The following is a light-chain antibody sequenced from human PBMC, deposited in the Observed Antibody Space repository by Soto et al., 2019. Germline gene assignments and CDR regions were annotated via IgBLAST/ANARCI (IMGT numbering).Light chain of an antibody. V-gene: IGKV3-11*01. J-gene: IGKJ4*01. CDR1: QSVASY. CDR3: QHRANWPLT. CDR2: DAS. Sequence: EVVLTQSPATLSLSPGERATLSCRASQSVASYLAWYQQRPGQAPRLLVYDASNRAPGIPARFSGSGSGIDFTLTINSLEPEDFAIYYCQHRANWPLTFGGGTRVELK.